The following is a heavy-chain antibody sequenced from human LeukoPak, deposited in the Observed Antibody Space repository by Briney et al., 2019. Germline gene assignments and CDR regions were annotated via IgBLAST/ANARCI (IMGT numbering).Heavy chain of an antibody. J-gene: IGHJ5*02. CDR2: MYAGGTT. CDR3: ARGSGSGRPLDR. Sequence: GGSLRLSCAASGVIVSRNFVSWVRQAPGKGLQWVAIMYAGGTTDYSDSVRGRFHISRDSSNNTLSLQINSLRAEDTAVHYCARGSGSGRPLDRWGQGALVTVSS. V-gene: IGHV3-53*01. CDR1: GVIVSRNF. D-gene: IGHD6-19*01.